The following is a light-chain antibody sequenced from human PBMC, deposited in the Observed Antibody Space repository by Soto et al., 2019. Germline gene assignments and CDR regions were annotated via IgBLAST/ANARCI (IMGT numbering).Light chain of an antibody. J-gene: IGLJ2*01. Sequence: QSVLTQPASVSGSPGQSITISCTGTSSDVGSYNLVSWYQQHPGKAPKLMIYEGSKRPSGVSNRFSGSKSGNTASLTISGLQAEDEADYYCCSYARNGTLFGGGTKLTVL. CDR3: CSYARNGTL. CDR2: EGS. V-gene: IGLV2-23*01. CDR1: SSDVGSYNL.